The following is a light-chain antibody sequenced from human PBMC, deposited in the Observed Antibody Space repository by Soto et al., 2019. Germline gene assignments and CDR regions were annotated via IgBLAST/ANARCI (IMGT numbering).Light chain of an antibody. CDR2: DAS. V-gene: IGKV1-5*01. J-gene: IGKJ1*01. CDR1: QSISSW. CDR3: QQYHRYWT. Sequence: LQMTQSHTPLTASVADRVTITGRASQSISSWLAWYQQKPGKAPKLLIYDASSLESGVPSRFSGSGSGTEFTLTISSLQPDDFATYYCQQYHRYWTFGHGTKVDVK.